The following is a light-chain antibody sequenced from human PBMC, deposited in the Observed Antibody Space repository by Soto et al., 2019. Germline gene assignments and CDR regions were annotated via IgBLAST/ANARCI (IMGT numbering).Light chain of an antibody. CDR3: TSYTTSKTLV. V-gene: IGLV2-14*01. CDR2: DVS. CDR1: SSDVGGYKC. J-gene: IGLJ2*01. Sequence: QSALTQPASVSGSPGQSITISCTGTSSDVGGYKCVSWYQQYPGKAPRLMIYDVSSRPSGVSTRFSGSKSGNTASLTISGLQAEDEADYYCTSYTTSKTLVFGGGTKLTVL.